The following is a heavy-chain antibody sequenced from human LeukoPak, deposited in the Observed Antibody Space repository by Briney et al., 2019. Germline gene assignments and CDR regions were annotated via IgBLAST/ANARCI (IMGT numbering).Heavy chain of an antibody. J-gene: IGHJ4*02. CDR1: GGSFSGYY. D-gene: IGHD3-3*01. CDR3: ARFYDFWSGYYPFDY. CDR2: INHSGST. Sequence: PSETLSLTCAVYGGSFSGYYWSWLPQPPGRGLEWIGEINHSGSTNYNPSLKSRVTISVDTSKNQFSLKLSSVTAGDTAVYYCARFYDFWSGYYPFDYWGQGTLVTVSS. V-gene: IGHV4-34*01.